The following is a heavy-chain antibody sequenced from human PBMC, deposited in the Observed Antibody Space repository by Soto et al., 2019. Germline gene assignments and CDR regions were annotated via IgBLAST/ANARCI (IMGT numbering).Heavy chain of an antibody. D-gene: IGHD2-15*01. J-gene: IGHJ5*02. CDR2: INHSGST. CDR3: ARFSSGGTKGVGFDP. CDR1: GGSFSGYY. V-gene: IGHV4-34*01. Sequence: SETLSLTCAVYGGSFSGYYWSWIRQPPGKGLEWIGEINHSGSTNYNPSLKSRVTISVNTSKNQFSLKLSSVTAADTAVYYCARFSSGGTKGVGFDPWGQGTLVTVSS.